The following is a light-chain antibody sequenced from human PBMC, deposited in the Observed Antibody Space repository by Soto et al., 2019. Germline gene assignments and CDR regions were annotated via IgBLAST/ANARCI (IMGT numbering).Light chain of an antibody. Sequence: QSVLTQPASVSGSPGETITISCTGTSNDVGGYGYVSWYRQYAGKAPTLMVSEVSYRPSGVSDRFSGSKSGTTAFLTISGLQTEDEGHYYCSSYSPSSLLFGEGTKLTVL. CDR3: SSYSPSSLL. V-gene: IGLV2-14*01. CDR1: SNDVGGYGY. J-gene: IGLJ3*02. CDR2: EVS.